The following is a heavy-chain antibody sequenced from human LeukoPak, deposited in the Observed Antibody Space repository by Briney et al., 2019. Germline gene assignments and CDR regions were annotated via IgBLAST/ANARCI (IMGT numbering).Heavy chain of an antibody. V-gene: IGHV4-39*01. Sequence: SETLSLTCTVSGGSISSFYWAWLRQPPGKGLEWIGSLYDSGSTFYNPSLKSRVTISVVTSNNQSSLKVNSVTAADTAVYYCARARRCSTNSCYTYFDPWGQGTLVTVSS. J-gene: IGHJ5*02. CDR3: ARARRCSTNSCYTYFDP. CDR1: GGSISSFY. D-gene: IGHD2-2*02. CDR2: LYDSGST.